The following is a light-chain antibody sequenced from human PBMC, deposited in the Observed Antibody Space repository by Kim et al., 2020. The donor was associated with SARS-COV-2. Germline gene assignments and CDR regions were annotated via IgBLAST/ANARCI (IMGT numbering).Light chain of an antibody. CDR2: QDT. V-gene: IGLV3-1*01. CDR3: QAWDTVTAH. Sequence: VSPGQTATITCSGQDLGDKYTAWYQQRPGQSPLLVIYQDTIRPSGISERFSASNSGNSATLTISGARSLDEADYYCQAWDTVTAHFGGGTKVTVL. CDR1: DLGDKY. J-gene: IGLJ2*01.